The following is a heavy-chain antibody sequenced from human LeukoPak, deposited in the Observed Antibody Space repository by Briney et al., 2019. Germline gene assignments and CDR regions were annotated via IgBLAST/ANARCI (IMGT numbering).Heavy chain of an antibody. V-gene: IGHV1-46*01. CDR2: INPSGGST. Sequence: GASVKVSCKASGYTFTGYYMHWVRQAPGQGLEWMGIINPSGGSTSYAQKFQGRVTMTRDTSISTAYMELSRLRSDDTAVYYCARGKGYSYGYLPFDYWGQGTLVTVSS. CDR3: ARGKGYSYGYLPFDY. J-gene: IGHJ4*02. D-gene: IGHD5-18*01. CDR1: GYTFTGYY.